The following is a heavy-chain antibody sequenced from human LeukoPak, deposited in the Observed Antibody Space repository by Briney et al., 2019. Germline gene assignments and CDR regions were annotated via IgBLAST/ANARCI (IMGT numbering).Heavy chain of an antibody. D-gene: IGHD2-2*01. J-gene: IGHJ4*02. V-gene: IGHV4-34*01. CDR3: ASFCSSTSCFGDY. CDR1: GGSFSVYY. Sequence: SETLSLTCAVYGGSFSVYYWSWIRQPPGKGLEWIGEINHSGSTNYNPSLKSRVTISVDTSKNQFSLKLSSVTAADTAVYYCASFCSSTSCFGDYWGQGTLVTVSS. CDR2: INHSGST.